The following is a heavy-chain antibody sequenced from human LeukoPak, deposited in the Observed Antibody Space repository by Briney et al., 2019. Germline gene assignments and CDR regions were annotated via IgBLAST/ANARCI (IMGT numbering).Heavy chain of an antibody. CDR1: GFTFRTFA. Sequence: GGSLRLSCAASGFTFRTFAMHWVRQTPGKGLEWVAVISYDGRTTYYRDSVKGRFTISRDDSKNTLYLQMSTLRSDDTAVYYCAKDSAYYDSSGDYFDSWGQGTLVTVSS. V-gene: IGHV3-30*18. CDR2: ISYDGRTT. CDR3: AKDSAYYDSSGDYFDS. D-gene: IGHD3-22*01. J-gene: IGHJ4*02.